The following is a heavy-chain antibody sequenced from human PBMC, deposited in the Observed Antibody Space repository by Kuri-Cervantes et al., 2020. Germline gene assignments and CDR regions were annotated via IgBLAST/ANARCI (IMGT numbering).Heavy chain of an antibody. J-gene: IGHJ5*02. D-gene: IGHD6-25*01. CDR1: GFAFSTHS. CDR3: AKDYSGAIFALNNWFDP. V-gene: IGHV3-7*03. Sequence: GGSLRLSCGASGFAFSTHSMTWFRQAPGKGLEWVANINPDGRDKNYLDSVKGRFTISRDNAKNSLYLQMNSLRAEDTAVYYCAKDYSGAIFALNNWFDPWGQGTLVTVSS. CDR2: INPDGRDK.